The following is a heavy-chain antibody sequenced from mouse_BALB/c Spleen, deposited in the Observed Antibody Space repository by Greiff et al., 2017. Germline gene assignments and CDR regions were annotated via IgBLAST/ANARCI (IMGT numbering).Heavy chain of an antibody. J-gene: IGHJ4*01. V-gene: IGHV7-3*02. D-gene: IGHD2-3*01. CDR1: GFTFTDYY. CDR3: ARDTDDCYPYAMDY. CDR2: IRNKANGYTT. Sequence: EVHLVESGGGLVQPGGSLRLSCATSGFTFTDYYMSWVRQPPGKALEWLGFIRNKANGYTTEYSASVKGRFTISRDNSQSILYLHMNTLRAEDIATYYCARDTDDCYPYAMDYWGQGTSVTVSS.